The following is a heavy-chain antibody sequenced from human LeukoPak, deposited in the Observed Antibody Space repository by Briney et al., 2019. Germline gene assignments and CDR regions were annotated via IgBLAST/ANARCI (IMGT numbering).Heavy chain of an antibody. V-gene: IGHV3-30*04. CDR2: ISYDGSNK. CDR1: GFTFSSYS. J-gene: IGHJ4*02. D-gene: IGHD5-24*01. CDR3: ARGAARMVEMATIISFEY. Sequence: GGSLRLSCAASGFTFSSYSMRWVRQAPGKGLEWVAVISYDGSNKKYADSVKGRFTISRDNSKNTLYLQMNSLRAEDTAVYYCARGAARMVEMATIISFEYWGQGTLVTVSS.